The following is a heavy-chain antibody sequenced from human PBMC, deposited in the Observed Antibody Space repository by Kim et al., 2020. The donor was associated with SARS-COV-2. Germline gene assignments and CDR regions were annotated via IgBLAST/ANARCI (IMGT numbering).Heavy chain of an antibody. CDR3: AKEEGFCSSSGCPMWWHVDK. CDR1: GFTFSNFA. Sequence: GGSLRLSCAASGFTFSNFAMSWVRQAPGKELEWVSTIGNSADTSYADSVKGRFAISRDNSKKTLYLQMNSLRAEDTAMYYCAKEEGFCSSSGCPMWWHVDKWGQGTLVTLSS. D-gene: IGHD2-2*01. V-gene: IGHV3-23*01. J-gene: IGHJ4*02. CDR2: IGNSADT.